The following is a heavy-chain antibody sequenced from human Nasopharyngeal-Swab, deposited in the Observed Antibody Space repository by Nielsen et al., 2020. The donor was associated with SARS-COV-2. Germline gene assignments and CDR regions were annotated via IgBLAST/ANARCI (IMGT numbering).Heavy chain of an antibody. J-gene: IGHJ5*02. CDR2: INHSGST. D-gene: IGHD3-22*01. Sequence: REAPGKGLEWIGEINHSGSTYYNPSLKSRVTISVDTSKNQFSLKLSSVTAADTAVYYCARQGYYYDSSGYDFDPWGQGTLVPSPQ. CDR3: ARQGYYYDSSGYDFDP. V-gene: IGHV4-34*01.